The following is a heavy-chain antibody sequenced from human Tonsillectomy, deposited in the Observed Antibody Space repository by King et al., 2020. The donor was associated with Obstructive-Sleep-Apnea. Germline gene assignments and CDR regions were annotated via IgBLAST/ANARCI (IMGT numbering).Heavy chain of an antibody. CDR1: GGSISSSNYY. CDR2: LYYSWRT. J-gene: IGHJ2*01. D-gene: IGHD6-19*01. Sequence: LQLQESGPGLVKPSETLSLSCTVSGGSISSSNYYWGWIRQPPGKGLEWSGKLYYSWRTYYNPSLKSRVTISVDTATNQFSLKVSSVTAADTAVYYCARDPYSSGWYWYFDLWGRGTLVTVSS. CDR3: ARDPYSSGWYWYFDL. V-gene: IGHV4-39*07.